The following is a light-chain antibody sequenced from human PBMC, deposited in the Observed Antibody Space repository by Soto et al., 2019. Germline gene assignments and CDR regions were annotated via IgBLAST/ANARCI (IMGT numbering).Light chain of an antibody. V-gene: IGKV3-15*01. J-gene: IGKJ2*01. CDR2: GAS. Sequence: EIVMTQSPATLSVSPGERATLSCRASQSVSSGFLAWYQQKPGQAPRLLIYGASTRATGIPARFSDSGSGTEFTLTISSLQSEDFAVYYWQLYHNWPYTFGQGTKLEIK. CDR1: QSVSSG. CDR3: QLYHNWPYT.